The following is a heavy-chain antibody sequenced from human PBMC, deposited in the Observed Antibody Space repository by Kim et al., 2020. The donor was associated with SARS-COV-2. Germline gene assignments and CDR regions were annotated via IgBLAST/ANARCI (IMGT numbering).Heavy chain of an antibody. V-gene: IGHV3-33*01. CDR2: IWYDGSNK. Sequence: GGSLRLSCAASGFTFSSYGMHWVRQAPGKGLEWVAVIWYDGSNKYYADSVKGRFTISRDNSKNTLYLQMNSLRAEDTAVYYCARDYGMLAVAGTRGAPFDYWGQGTLVTVSS. CDR1: GFTFSSYG. CDR3: ARDYGMLAVAGTRGAPFDY. J-gene: IGHJ4*02. D-gene: IGHD6-19*01.